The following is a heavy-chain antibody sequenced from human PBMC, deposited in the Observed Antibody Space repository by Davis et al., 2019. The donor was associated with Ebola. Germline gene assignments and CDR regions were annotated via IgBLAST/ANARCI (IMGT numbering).Heavy chain of an antibody. CDR3: ARRVGSSGWFKFDY. CDR2: TNPNSGNT. D-gene: IGHD6-19*01. J-gene: IGHJ4*02. CDR1: GYTFTSHD. V-gene: IGHV1-8*01. Sequence: AASVKVSCKTSGYTFTSHDINWVRQATGQGLEWMGWTNPNSGNTGYAQKFQGRVTMTRNTSISTAYVELSSLRPEDTAMYYCARRVGSSGWFKFDYWGQGALVTVSS.